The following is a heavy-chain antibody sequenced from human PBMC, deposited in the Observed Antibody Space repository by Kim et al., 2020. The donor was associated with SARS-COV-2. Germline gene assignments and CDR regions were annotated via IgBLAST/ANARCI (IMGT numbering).Heavy chain of an antibody. Sequence: SFQGQVTISADKSISTAYLQWSSLKASDTAMYYCARHGSGAAPYNWFDPWGQGTLVTVSS. D-gene: IGHD3-10*01. CDR3: ARHGSGAAPYNWFDP. V-gene: IGHV5-51*01. J-gene: IGHJ5*02.